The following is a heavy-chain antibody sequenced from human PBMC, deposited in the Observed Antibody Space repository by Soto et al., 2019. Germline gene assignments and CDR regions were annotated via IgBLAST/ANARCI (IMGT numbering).Heavy chain of an antibody. CDR1: GFTFGSYA. CDR2: VTYSGANT. Sequence: EVQLLESGGGLVQPGGSLRLSCAASGFTFGSYAMSWVRQAPGKGLEWVSPVTYSGANTYYAGSVTGRFTISRDNSRNTLYLQMSSLRVEDTAVYYCATPSLSTGGYSSFDSWGRGTLVTVSS. V-gene: IGHV3-23*01. CDR3: ATPSLSTGGYSSFDS. J-gene: IGHJ4*02. D-gene: IGHD1-26*01.